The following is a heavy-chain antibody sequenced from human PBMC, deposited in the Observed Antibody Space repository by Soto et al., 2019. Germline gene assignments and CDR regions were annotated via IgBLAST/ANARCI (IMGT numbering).Heavy chain of an antibody. V-gene: IGHV4-34*01. J-gene: IGHJ5*02. Sequence: SETLSLTCAVYGGSFSGYYWSWIRQPPGKGLEWIGEINHSGSTNYNPSLESRVTISVDTSKNQFSLKLSSVTAADTAVYYCARGRRYSYHPVCCNWFDPWAREPWSPSPQ. CDR2: INHSGST. CDR1: GGSFSGYY. D-gene: IGHD5-18*01. CDR3: ARGRRYSYHPVCCNWFDP.